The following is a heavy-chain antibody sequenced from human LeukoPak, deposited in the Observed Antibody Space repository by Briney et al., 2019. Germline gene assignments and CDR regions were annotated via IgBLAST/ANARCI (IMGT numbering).Heavy chain of an antibody. CDR2: IGSILST. CDR3: AKLGLKLGGDY. J-gene: IGHJ4*02. V-gene: IGHV3-23*01. Sequence: GGSLRLSCVASGFTLTNYAMSWVRQAPGKGLEWVSTIGSILSTSYADSVKGRFTISRDNSKNTLYLQMNSLRAEDTAVYYCAKLGLKLGGDYWGQGALVTVSS. D-gene: IGHD3-16*01. CDR1: GFTLTNYA.